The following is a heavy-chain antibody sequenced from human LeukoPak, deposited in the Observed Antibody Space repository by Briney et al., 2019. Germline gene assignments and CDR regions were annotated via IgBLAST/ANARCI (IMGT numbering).Heavy chain of an antibody. V-gene: IGHV4-31*03. J-gene: IGHJ5*02. Sequence: SQTLSLTCTVSGGSISSGGYYWSWIRQHPGKGLEWIGYIYYSGSTYYNPSLKSRVTISVDTSKNQFSLKLSSVTAADTAVYYCARGYYDFWSGYYTDTWXQGTLVTVSS. D-gene: IGHD3-3*01. CDR1: GGSISSGGYY. CDR3: ARGYYDFWSGYYTDT. CDR2: IYYSGST.